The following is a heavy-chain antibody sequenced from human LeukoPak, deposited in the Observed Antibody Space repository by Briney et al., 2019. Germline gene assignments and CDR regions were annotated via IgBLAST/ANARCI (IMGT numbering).Heavy chain of an antibody. CDR2: IRFDGSIT. Sequence: PGASLRLSCAASGFTFSDYGMVWVRVRQAPGNGLEWMAFIRFDGSITYYADSVRDRFTISRDNSKNTLYLHMNSLRDEDTAVYYCARGRGNTIRGVIIGDYWGQGTLVTVSS. J-gene: IGHJ4*02. CDR1: GFTFSDYG. V-gene: IGHV3-30*02. CDR3: ARGRGNTIRGVIIGDY. D-gene: IGHD3-10*01.